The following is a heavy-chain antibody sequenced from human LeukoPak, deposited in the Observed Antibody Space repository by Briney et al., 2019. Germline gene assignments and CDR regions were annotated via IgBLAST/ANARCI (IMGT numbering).Heavy chain of an antibody. Sequence: GGSLRLSCAASGFTFSNFGMHWVCQAPGKGVEWVAFIRFDGTSEFYADSVKARFTISRDNSQNTVSLQLNNLRIEDTALYYCAKTSLSDPSGHYYYMDVWGKGTTVTVSS. CDR3: AKTSLSDPSGHYYYMDV. D-gene: IGHD3-3*01. V-gene: IGHV3-30*02. CDR1: GFTFSNFG. CDR2: IRFDGTSE. J-gene: IGHJ6*03.